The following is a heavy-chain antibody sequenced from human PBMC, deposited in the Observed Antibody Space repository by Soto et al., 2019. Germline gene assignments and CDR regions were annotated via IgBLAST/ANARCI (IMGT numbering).Heavy chain of an antibody. CDR1: GYTFSSYD. Sequence: QVQLVQSGAEVKKPGASVKVSCKASGYTFSSYDINWVRQATGQGLEWMGWMNPNSGNKAYAQKFQGRVTMARDTSITTAYMELSSLRSEDTAVYYCARAGSGWSDDAFDIWGQGTMVTVSS. V-gene: IGHV1-8*02. D-gene: IGHD6-19*01. CDR2: MNPNSGNK. CDR3: ARAGSGWSDDAFDI. J-gene: IGHJ3*02.